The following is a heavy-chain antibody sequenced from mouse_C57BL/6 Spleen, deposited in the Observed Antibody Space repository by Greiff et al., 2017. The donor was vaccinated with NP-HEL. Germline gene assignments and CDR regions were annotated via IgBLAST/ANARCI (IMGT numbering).Heavy chain of an antibody. Sequence: EVKVVESGGGLVQPGGSLKLSCAASGFTFSDYYMYWVRQTPEKRLEWVAYISNGGGSTYYPDTVKGRFTISRDNAKNTLYLQMSRLKSEDTAMYYCARHQIYYGRKDWYVDVGGAGTTVTVSS. CDR1: GFTFSDYY. V-gene: IGHV5-12*01. CDR3: ARHQIYYGRKDWYVDV. CDR2: ISNGGGST. J-gene: IGHJ1*01. D-gene: IGHD2-1*01.